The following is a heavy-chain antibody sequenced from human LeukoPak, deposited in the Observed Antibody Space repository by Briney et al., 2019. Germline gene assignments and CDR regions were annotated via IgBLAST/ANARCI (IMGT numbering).Heavy chain of an antibody. J-gene: IGHJ3*02. CDR2: IIPILGIA. V-gene: IGHV1-69*04. Sequence: VKVSCKASGGTFSSYAISWVRQAPGQGLEWMGRIIPILGIANYAQKFQGRVTITADKSTSTAYMELSSLRSEDTAVYYCARDRRPGIAVDDAFDIWGQGTMVTVSS. D-gene: IGHD6-19*01. CDR3: ARDRRPGIAVDDAFDI. CDR1: GGTFSSYA.